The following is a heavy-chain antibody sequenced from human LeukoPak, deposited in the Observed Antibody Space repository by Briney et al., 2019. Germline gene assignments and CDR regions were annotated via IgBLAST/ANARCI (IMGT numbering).Heavy chain of an antibody. CDR3: ARAPKIAVAGLDFDY. CDR2: IYYSGST. CDR1: GGSISSYY. J-gene: IGHJ4*02. D-gene: IGHD6-19*01. Sequence: SETLSLTCTVSGGSISSYYWSWIRQPPGKGLEWIGYIYYSGSTNYNPSLKSRVTISVDTSKNQFSLKLSSVTAADTAVYYCARAPKIAVAGLDFDYWGQGTLVTVSS. V-gene: IGHV4-59*08.